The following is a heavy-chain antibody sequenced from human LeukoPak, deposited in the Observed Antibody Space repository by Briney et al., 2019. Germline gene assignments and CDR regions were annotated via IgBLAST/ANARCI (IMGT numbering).Heavy chain of an antibody. CDR2: LHTGAGT. J-gene: IGHJ4*02. CDR3: ARISIAAVGHFFDY. V-gene: IGHV3-53*01. D-gene: IGHD6-13*01. CDR1: GFTVSGNY. Sequence: EGSLRLSCAASGFTVSGNYMSWVRQAPGRGLEWVSVLHTGAGTYYADSVKGRFTISSDNSENTLYLQMNNLRAEDTAVYYCARISIAAVGHFFDYWGQGTLVTVSS.